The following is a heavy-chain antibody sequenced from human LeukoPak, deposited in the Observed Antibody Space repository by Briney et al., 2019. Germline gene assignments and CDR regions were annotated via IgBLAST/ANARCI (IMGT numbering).Heavy chain of an antibody. Sequence: SETLSLTCAVYGGSFSGYYWSWIRQPPGKGLEWIGEINHSGSTNYNPSLKSRVSISVDTSRNHFSLKLSSVTAADTAVYYCARDSPDCGSTTCYKDWFDPWGQGTLVTVSS. D-gene: IGHD2-2*02. CDR1: GGSFSGYY. CDR3: ARDSPDCGSTTCYKDWFDP. J-gene: IGHJ5*02. V-gene: IGHV4-34*01. CDR2: INHSGST.